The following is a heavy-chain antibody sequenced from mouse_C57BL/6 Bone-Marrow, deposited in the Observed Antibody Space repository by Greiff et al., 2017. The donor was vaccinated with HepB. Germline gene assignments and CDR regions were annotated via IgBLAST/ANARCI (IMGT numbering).Heavy chain of an antibody. CDR1: GFTFSDYG. D-gene: IGHD2-4*01. V-gene: IGHV5-17*01. J-gene: IGHJ4*01. CDR2: ISSGSSTI. CDR3: ARAPIYYDYPYYAMDF. Sequence: EVMLVESGGGLVKPGGSLKLSCAASGFTFSDYGMHWVRQAPEKGLEWVAYISSGSSTIYYADTVKGRFTISRDNAKTTLFLQMTSLRSEDTAMYYCARAPIYYDYPYYAMDFWGQGTSVTVSS.